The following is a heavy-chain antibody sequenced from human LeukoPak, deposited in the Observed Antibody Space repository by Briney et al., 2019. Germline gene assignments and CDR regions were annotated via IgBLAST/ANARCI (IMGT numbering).Heavy chain of an antibody. Sequence: KPSETLSLTCTVSGGSISDYYWSWIRQPAGKGLEWIGRIHTTGSTDYNPSLKSRVTMSVDTSKNQFSLKLSSVTAADTAVYYCARGPPPDFDCWGQGTLVTVSS. J-gene: IGHJ4*02. CDR2: IHTTGST. CDR1: GGSISDYY. V-gene: IGHV4-4*07. CDR3: ARGPPPDFDC.